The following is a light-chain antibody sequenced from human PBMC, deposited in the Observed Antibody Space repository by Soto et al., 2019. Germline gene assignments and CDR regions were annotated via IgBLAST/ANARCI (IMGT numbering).Light chain of an antibody. CDR3: QQYGSSPYT. V-gene: IGKV3-20*01. J-gene: IGKJ2*01. Sequence: EIVLTQSPGTLSLSPGERATLSCRASQSVSSSYLAWYQQKPGQAPRLLLYGASSRATGIPDRFSGSGSETDFTLTISRLEPEDFAVYYCQQYGSSPYTFGQGPKLEIK. CDR1: QSVSSSY. CDR2: GAS.